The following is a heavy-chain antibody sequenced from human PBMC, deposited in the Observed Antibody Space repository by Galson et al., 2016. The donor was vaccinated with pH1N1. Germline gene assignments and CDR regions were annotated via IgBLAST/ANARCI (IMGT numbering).Heavy chain of an antibody. V-gene: IGHV3-23*01. D-gene: IGHD2-15*01. Sequence: SLRLSCAASGFTFSSYAMTWVRQAPRKGLEWVSGISDSGSSTYYADSVKGRLTISRDNSKNTVYLQMNSLRAEDTAVYYCAKGPRGVVVVAATHWGQGTLVTVSS. CDR1: GFTFSSYA. J-gene: IGHJ4*02. CDR3: AKGPRGVVVVAATH. CDR2: ISDSGSST.